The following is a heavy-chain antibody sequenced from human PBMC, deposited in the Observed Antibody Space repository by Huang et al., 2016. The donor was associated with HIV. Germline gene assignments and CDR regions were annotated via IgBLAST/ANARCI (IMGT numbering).Heavy chain of an antibody. D-gene: IGHD5-18*01. CDR2: IIPICGTA. Sequence: QVLLVQSGAEVRKPGSSVKVSCTAFGGTFSSYAISWVRQAPGQGLEWMGEIIPICGTANYTQKFQGRVTITVDESTNTGYMELTRLTSEDTAVYYCARTAYSYGFRQGYNWFDPWGQGTPVTVSS. CDR3: ARTAYSYGFRQGYNWFDP. V-gene: IGHV1-69*13. CDR1: GGTFSSYA. J-gene: IGHJ5*02.